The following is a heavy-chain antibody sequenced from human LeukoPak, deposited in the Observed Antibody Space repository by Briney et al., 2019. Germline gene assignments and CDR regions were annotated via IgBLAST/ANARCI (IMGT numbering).Heavy chain of an antibody. J-gene: IGHJ6*04. CDR1: GYSFTSYW. V-gene: IGHV5-10-1*01. D-gene: IGHD6-19*01. CDR3: ARLYPQWHAGGTDV. Sequence: HGESLKISCQGSGYSFTSYWISWVRQLPGKGLEWMGRIDPSDSYTNYSPSFQGHVTISADKSISTAYLQWSSLKASDTAMYYCARLYPQWHAGGTDVWGKGTTVTVSS. CDR2: IDPSDSYT.